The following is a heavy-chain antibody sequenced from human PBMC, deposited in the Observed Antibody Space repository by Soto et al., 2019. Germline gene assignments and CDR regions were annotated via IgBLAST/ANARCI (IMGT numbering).Heavy chain of an antibody. V-gene: IGHV3-9*01. J-gene: IGHJ6*03. CDR1: GFTFDDYA. CDR3: AKGGYCSGGSCRYYYYYMDV. CDR2: ISWNSGSI. D-gene: IGHD2-15*01. Sequence: EVQLVESGGGLVQPGRYLRLSCAASGFTFDDYAMHWVRQAPGMGLEWVSGISWNSGSIGYADSVKGRFTISRDNAKNSLYLQMNSLRAEDTALYYCAKGGYCSGGSCRYYYYYMDVWGKGTTVTVSS.